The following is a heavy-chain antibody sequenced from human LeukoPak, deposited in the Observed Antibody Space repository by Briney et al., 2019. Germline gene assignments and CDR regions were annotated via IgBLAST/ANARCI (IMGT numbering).Heavy chain of an antibody. J-gene: IGHJ5*02. D-gene: IGHD3-10*01. CDR2: INHSGST. V-gene: IGHV4-34*01. CDR3: ARRSPRILWFGELS. Sequence: SETLSLTCAVYGGSFIGYYWSWIRQSPGKGLEWIGEINHSGSTNYNASLKSRVTISADTSKNQFSLKLSSVTAADTAVYYCARRSPRILWFGELSWGQGTLVTVSS. CDR1: GGSFIGYY.